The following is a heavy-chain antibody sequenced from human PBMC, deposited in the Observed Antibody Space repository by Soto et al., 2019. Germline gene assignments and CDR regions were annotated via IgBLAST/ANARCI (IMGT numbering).Heavy chain of an antibody. CDR1: GASMSSGGYY. CDR3: ARDRHNNCFDP. V-gene: IGHV4-31*03. D-gene: IGHD6-6*01. CDR2: IYYSGST. J-gene: IGHJ5*02. Sequence: QVQLQESAPGLVKPSQTLSLTCTVSGASMSSGGYYWTWIRQSPGKVLEWIGYIYYSGSTYYNPSRAIRVATPLDTARSPFALTLHSVTAADTAIYFCARDRHNNCFDPWGQGTLVTVSS.